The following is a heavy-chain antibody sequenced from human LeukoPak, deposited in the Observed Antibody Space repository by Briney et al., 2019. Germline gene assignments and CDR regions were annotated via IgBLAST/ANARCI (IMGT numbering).Heavy chain of an antibody. CDR2: ISYSGST. J-gene: IGHJ4*02. D-gene: IGHD5-12*01. CDR3: ARQHRGYSGYAYFYY. Sequence: PSENLSLTCTVAGGSISSYYWSWIRQPPGKGLEWIGYISYSGSTTYNPPLKSRVTISVATSKNQFSLKLSSVTAADTAVFYCARQHRGYSGYAYFYYWGQGTLVTVSS. V-gene: IGHV4-59*01. CDR1: GGSISSYY.